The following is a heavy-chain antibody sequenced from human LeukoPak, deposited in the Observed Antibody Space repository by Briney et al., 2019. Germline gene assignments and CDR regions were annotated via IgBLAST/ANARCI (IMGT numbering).Heavy chain of an antibody. CDR2: ISYDGSNK. D-gene: IGHD3-9*01. J-gene: IGHJ4*02. V-gene: IGHV3-30*03. CDR1: GFTFSSYG. CDR3: ARDQVGDILTGTYYFDY. Sequence: PGGSLRLSCAASGFTFSSYGMHWVRQAPGKGLEWVAVISYDGSNKYYADSVKGRFTISRDNSKNTLYLQMNSLRAEDTAVYYCARDQVGDILTGTYYFDYWGQGTLVTVSS.